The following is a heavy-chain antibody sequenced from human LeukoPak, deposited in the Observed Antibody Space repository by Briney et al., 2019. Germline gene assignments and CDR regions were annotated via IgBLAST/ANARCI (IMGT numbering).Heavy chain of an antibody. CDR2: IYHSGST. V-gene: IGHV4-38-2*01. J-gene: IGHJ4*02. Sequence: SETLSLTCAVSGYSISSGYYWGWIRQPPGKGLEWIGSIYHSGSTYYNPSLKSRVTISVNTSKNQFSLKLSSVTAADTAVYYCARQAGGYYDSSGYRDFDYWGQGTLVTVSS. D-gene: IGHD3-22*01. CDR1: GYSISSGYY. CDR3: ARQAGGYYDSSGYRDFDY.